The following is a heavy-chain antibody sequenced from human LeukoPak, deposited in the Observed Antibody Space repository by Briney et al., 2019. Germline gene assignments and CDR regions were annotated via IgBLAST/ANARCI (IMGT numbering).Heavy chain of an antibody. CDR3: AKGSGSYYAAYYYYMDV. V-gene: IGHV3-23*01. Sequence: GGSLRLSCAASGFTFSSYAMSWVRQAPGKGLEWVSAISGSGGSTYYADSVKGRFTISRDNSKNTLYLQMNSLRAEDTAVYYCAKGSGSYYAAYYYYMDVWGKGTTVTISS. CDR2: ISGSGGST. J-gene: IGHJ6*03. D-gene: IGHD1-26*01. CDR1: GFTFSSYA.